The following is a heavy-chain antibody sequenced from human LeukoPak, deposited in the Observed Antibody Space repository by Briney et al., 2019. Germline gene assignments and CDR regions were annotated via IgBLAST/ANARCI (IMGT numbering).Heavy chain of an antibody. Sequence: GGSLRLSCAASGFTFRNYDMFWVRQAPGKGLEWVSDISGGGSNTYYADSVKGHFTISRDNSKNTPYLQMNSLRAEDTAVYYCAKRADSGGYPFDYWGQGTLVTVSS. CDR3: AKRADSGGYPFDY. V-gene: IGHV3-23*01. J-gene: IGHJ4*02. CDR2: ISGGGSNT. CDR1: GFTFRNYD. D-gene: IGHD3-22*01.